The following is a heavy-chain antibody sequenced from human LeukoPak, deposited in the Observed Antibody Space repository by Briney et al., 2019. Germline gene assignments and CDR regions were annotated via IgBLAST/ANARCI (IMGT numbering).Heavy chain of an antibody. CDR1: GFTFSNYG. Sequence: GRSLRLSCAASGFTFSNYGMHWVRQVPGKGLEWVAAIWFDGIKKYYADSVKGRLTISRDNSKNTLYLQMNSLRAEDTAVYYCARGGYSGYDYAFDIWGLGTMVTVSS. CDR2: IWFDGIKK. D-gene: IGHD5-12*01. J-gene: IGHJ3*02. CDR3: ARGGYSGYDYAFDI. V-gene: IGHV3-33*01.